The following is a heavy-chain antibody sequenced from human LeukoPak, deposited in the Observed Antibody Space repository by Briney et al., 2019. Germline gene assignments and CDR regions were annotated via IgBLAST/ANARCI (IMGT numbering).Heavy chain of an antibody. CDR1: GDTFSSSA. J-gene: IGHJ3*02. Sequence: GASVKVSCKASGDTFSSSAISWVRQAPGQGLEWMGGIIPIFGTANYAQKFQGRVTITADESTSTAYMELSSLRSEDTAVYYCATVTYYYGSGSSSYFDIWGQGTMVTVSS. CDR2: IIPIFGTA. CDR3: ATVTYYYGSGSSSYFDI. V-gene: IGHV1-69*13. D-gene: IGHD3-10*01.